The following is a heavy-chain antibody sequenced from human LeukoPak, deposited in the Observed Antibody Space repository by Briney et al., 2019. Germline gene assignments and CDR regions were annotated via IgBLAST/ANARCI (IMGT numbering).Heavy chain of an antibody. J-gene: IGHJ4*02. D-gene: IGHD3-10*02. V-gene: IGHV3-33*01. Sequence: GGSLRLSCAASAFTFNFYGIHWVRQVPGKGLEGVAVIGYDGTNKYYADSVKGRFTISRDNGKNSVYLQVNSLRAEDTAMYYCARDYSRYVPSYDYWGQGILVTVSS. CDR3: ARDYSRYVPSYDY. CDR2: IGYDGTNK. CDR1: AFTFNFYG.